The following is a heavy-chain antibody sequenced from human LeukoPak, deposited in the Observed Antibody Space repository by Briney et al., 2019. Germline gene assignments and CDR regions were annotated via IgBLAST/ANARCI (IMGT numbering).Heavy chain of an antibody. V-gene: IGHV4-34*01. J-gene: IGHJ6*02. CDR3: SRSGLTGMREYERADYYYYGMDL. Sequence: PSETLSLTCDVPGGSFSGYLRSWIRQSPGKGLEWIGEVNYRGSPHYNPSLESRVTISVDTSKNQLSLKLTSVTAADTALYYCSRSGLTGMREYERADYYYYGMDLWGQGTAVTV. CDR1: GGSFSGYL. D-gene: IGHD2-2*01. CDR2: VNYRGSP.